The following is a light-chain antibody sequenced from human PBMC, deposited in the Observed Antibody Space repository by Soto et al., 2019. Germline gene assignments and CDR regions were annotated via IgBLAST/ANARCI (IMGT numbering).Light chain of an antibody. J-gene: IGKJ3*01. Sequence: DIQMTQSPSSLSASVGDRVTITCRASQSISSYLNWYQQKPGKAPKLLLYAASSLQSGVPSRFSGSGSGTEFTLTSSSLQPEDFATYCCQQKDTCGPGTKVDIQ. V-gene: IGKV1-39*01. CDR2: AAS. CDR1: QSISSY. CDR3: QQKDT.